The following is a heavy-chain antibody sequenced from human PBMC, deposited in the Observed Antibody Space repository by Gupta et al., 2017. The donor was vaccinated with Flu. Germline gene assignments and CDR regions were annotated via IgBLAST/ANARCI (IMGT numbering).Heavy chain of an antibody. CDR2: ISADNGNT. J-gene: IGHJ6*02. Sequence: QAPGQGLEWMGWISADNGNTNNAQKLQGRVTMTTDTSTSTAYMELRSLRSDDTAVYYCARGYYDSSGYYYVRLYYYYGMDVWGQGTTVTVSS. D-gene: IGHD3-22*01. CDR3: ARGYYDSSGYYYVRLYYYYGMDV. V-gene: IGHV1-18*01.